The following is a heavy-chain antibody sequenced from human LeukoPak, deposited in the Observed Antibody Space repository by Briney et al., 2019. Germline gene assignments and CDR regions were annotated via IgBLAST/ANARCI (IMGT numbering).Heavy chain of an antibody. CDR1: GFTFSSNV. Sequence: GGSLRLSCAASGFTFSSNVMIWVRQAPGKGLEWVSSIPASGGSTYYADSVKGRFTISRDNSKNSLYLQMNSLRAEDTAVYYCAKESSGGWYFDCWGQGTLVTVAS. CDR3: AKESSGGWYFDC. V-gene: IGHV3-23*01. CDR2: IPASGGST. D-gene: IGHD6-19*01. J-gene: IGHJ4*02.